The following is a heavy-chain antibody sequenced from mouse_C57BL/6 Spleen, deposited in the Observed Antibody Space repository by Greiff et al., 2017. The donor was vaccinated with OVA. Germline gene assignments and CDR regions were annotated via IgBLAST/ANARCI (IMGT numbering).Heavy chain of an antibody. Sequence: QVQLQQPGAELVMPGASVKLSCKASGYTFTSYWMHWVKQRPGQGLEWIGEIDPSDSYTNYNQKFKGKSTLTVDKSSSTAYMQLSSLTSEDSAVYYCARSGYGSSYRYFDVWGTGTTVTVSS. CDR3: ARSGYGSSYRYFDV. CDR1: GYTFTSYW. D-gene: IGHD1-1*01. CDR2: IDPSDSYT. J-gene: IGHJ1*03. V-gene: IGHV1-69*01.